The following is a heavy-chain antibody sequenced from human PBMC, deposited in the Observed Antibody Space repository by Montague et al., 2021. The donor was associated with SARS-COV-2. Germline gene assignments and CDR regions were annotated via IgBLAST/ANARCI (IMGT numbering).Heavy chain of an antibody. Sequence: SETLSLTCAVSSGSFRGYYWSWIRQPPGKGLEWIGEINHSGSTTXXPSXXXRVPISVDTSNKQFSLKVTSVTAADTAVYYCARLGAITLDRGITKADFSNDGMDVWGQGTTVTVSS. CDR2: INHSGST. J-gene: IGHJ6*02. V-gene: IGHV4-34*01. D-gene: IGHD3-10*01. CDR3: ARLGAITLDRGITKADFSNDGMDV. CDR1: SGSFRGYY.